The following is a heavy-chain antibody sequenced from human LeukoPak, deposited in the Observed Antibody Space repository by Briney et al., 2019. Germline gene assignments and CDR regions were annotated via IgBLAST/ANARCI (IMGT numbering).Heavy chain of an antibody. D-gene: IGHD3-10*01. J-gene: IGHJ4*02. Sequence: GGSLRLSCAASGFTFSSFPMHWARQVPGKGLEYVSAISSTGETSYYANSVRDRFTISRDNSKNTLYLQMGSLRTEDMAVYYCARVMSGSGSKYFNYWGQGTLVTVSS. CDR3: ARVMSGSGSKYFNY. CDR2: ISSTGETS. V-gene: IGHV3-64*01. CDR1: GFTFSSFP.